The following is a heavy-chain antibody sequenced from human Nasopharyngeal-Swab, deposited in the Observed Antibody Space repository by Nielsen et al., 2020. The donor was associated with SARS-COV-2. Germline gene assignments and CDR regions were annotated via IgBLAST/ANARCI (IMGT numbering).Heavy chain of an antibody. CDR1: GFTFTSSA. V-gene: IGHV1-58*01. J-gene: IGHJ6*02. CDR3: ARDEVGTGYWTGYGMDV. CDR2: IVVGSGNT. Sequence: SVKVSCKASGFTFTSSAVQWVRQARGQRLEWIGWIVVGSGNTNYAQKFQERVTITRDMSTSTAYMELSSLRSEDTAVYYCARDEVGTGYWTGYGMDVWGQGTTVTVSS. D-gene: IGHD3/OR15-3a*01.